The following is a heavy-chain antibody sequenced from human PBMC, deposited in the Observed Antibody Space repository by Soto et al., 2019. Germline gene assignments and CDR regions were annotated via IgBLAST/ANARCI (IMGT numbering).Heavy chain of an antibody. CDR2: IYYSGST. J-gene: IGHJ4*02. CDR3: ARVAYYDSSGYYFDY. D-gene: IGHD3-22*01. Sequence: SETQSLTCTVSCGSIRSGEYYRSWIRQPPGKGLEWIGYIYYSGSTYYNPSLKSRVTISVDTSKNQFSLKLSSVTAADTAVYYCARVAYYDSSGYYFDYWGQGTLVTVS. V-gene: IGHV4-30-4*01. CDR1: CGSIRSGEYY.